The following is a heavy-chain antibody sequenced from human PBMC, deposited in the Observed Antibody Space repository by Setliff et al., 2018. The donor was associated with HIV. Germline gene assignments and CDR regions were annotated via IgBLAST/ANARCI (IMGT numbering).Heavy chain of an antibody. CDR1: GYTFTNYA. Sequence: ASVKVSCKASGYTFTNYAMHWVRQAPGQRLEWMGWINAGNGNTKYSQKFQGRVTITRDTSASTAYMELSSLRSEDTAVYYCARDRVPIVGPEYYFDYWGQGTLVTVSS. V-gene: IGHV1-3*01. CDR3: ARDRVPIVGPEYYFDY. CDR2: INAGNGNT. J-gene: IGHJ4*02. D-gene: IGHD1-26*01.